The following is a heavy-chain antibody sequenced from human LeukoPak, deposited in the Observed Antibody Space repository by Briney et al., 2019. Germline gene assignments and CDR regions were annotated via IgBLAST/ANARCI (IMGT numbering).Heavy chain of an antibody. CDR2: IYYSGST. CDR1: GGSISGYY. D-gene: IGHD3-10*01. Sequence: SETLSLTCTVSGGSISGYYWSWIRQPPGKGLEWIGYIYYSGSTNYNPSLKSRVTTSVDTSKNQFSLKLSSVTAADTAVYYCARDAAMARGIFDYWGQGTLVTVSS. J-gene: IGHJ4*02. V-gene: IGHV4-59*01. CDR3: ARDAAMARGIFDY.